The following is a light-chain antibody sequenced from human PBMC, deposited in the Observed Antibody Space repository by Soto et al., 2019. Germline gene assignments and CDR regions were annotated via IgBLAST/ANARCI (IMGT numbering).Light chain of an antibody. V-gene: IGLV2-14*03. CDR1: SSDVGGYNY. Sequence: QSALTQPASVSGSPGQSITISCTGTSSDVGGYNYVSWYQQHPGKAPTLLVYAVNKRPSWVSNRFSGSKSGNTASLTISGLQTEDEAVYYCRSYTGTDTLALFGGGTKVTVL. CDR3: RSYTGTDTLAL. CDR2: AVN. J-gene: IGLJ2*01.